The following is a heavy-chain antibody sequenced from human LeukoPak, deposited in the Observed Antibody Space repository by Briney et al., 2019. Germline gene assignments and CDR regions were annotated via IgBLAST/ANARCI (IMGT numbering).Heavy chain of an antibody. CDR2: IYPGDSDT. D-gene: IGHD3-22*01. J-gene: IGHJ4*02. CDR1: GYSFTSYW. CDR3: ARVHYYETSDWGNYFDY. Sequence: GESLKISCKGSGYSFTSYWIGWVRQMPGKGLEWMGIIYPGDSDTRYSPSFQGQVTISADKSISTAYLPWSSLKASGTAMYYCARVHYYETSDWGNYFDYWGQGTLVTVSS. V-gene: IGHV5-51*01.